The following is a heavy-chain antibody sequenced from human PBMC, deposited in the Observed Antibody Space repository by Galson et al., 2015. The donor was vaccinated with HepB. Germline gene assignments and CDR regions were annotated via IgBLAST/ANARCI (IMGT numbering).Heavy chain of an antibody. D-gene: IGHD3-22*01. CDR3: TALPYYYDSSGYYYEPKAINYFDY. J-gene: IGHJ4*02. V-gene: IGHV3-15*01. CDR1: GFTFSNAW. Sequence: SLRLSCAASGFTFSNAWMSWVRQAPGKGLEWVGRIKSKTDGGTTDYAAPVKGRFTISRDDSKNTLYLQMNSLKTEDTAVYYCTALPYYYDSSGYYYEPKAINYFDYWGQGTLVTVSS. CDR2: IKSKTDGGTT.